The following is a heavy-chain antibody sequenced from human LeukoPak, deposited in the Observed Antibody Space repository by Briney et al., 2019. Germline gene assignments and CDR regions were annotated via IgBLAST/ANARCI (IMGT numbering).Heavy chain of an antibody. CDR2: ISSDGNIK. CDR3: ARDLTSVAANSDFYAMDV. V-gene: IGHV3-30-3*01. D-gene: IGHD6-19*01. Sequence: GGSLRLSCAASGFSFSNYAMHWVRQAQGQGLNWVAVISSDGNIKYYIDSVKGRFTISRDSSKNVLYLQMNSLRGEDSAVYYCARDLTSVAANSDFYAMDVWGQGTTVTVSS. CDR1: GFSFSNYA. J-gene: IGHJ6*02.